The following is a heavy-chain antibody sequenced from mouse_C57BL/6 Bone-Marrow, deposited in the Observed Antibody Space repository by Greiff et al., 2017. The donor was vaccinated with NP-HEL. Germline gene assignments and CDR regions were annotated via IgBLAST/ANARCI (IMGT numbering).Heavy chain of an antibody. J-gene: IGHJ1*03. CDR1: GFSFNTYA. Sequence: EVKLVESGGGLVQPKGSLKLSCAASGFSFNTYAMNWVRQAPGKGLEWVARIRSKSNNYATYYADSVKDRFTISRDDSESMLYLQMNNLKTEDTAMYYCVRHPRFRYFDVWGTGTTVTVSS. CDR2: IRSKSNNYAT. V-gene: IGHV10-1*01. CDR3: VRHPRFRYFDV.